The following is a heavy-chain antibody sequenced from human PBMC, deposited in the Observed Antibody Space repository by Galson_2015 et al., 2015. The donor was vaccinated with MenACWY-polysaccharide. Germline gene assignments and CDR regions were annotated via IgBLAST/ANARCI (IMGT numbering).Heavy chain of an antibody. CDR2: IYYSGST. Sequence: ETLSLTCTVSGGSLSSYSWSWIRQPPGKGLEWIGYIYYSGSTNYNPSLKSRVTISVDTSKNQFSLKLSSVTAADTAVYYCARRPLGGGWFDPWGQGTLVTVSS. CDR3: ARRPLGGGWFDP. V-gene: IGHV4-59*08. D-gene: IGHD3-16*01. J-gene: IGHJ5*02. CDR1: GGSLSSYS.